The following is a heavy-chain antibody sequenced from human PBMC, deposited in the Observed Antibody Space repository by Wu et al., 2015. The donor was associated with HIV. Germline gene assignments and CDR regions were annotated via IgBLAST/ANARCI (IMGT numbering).Heavy chain of an antibody. CDR3: AREPGTTYFYYYYGMDV. CDR2: IIPIFGTA. Sequence: QVQLVQSGAEVKKPGSSVKVSCKASGGTFSSYAISWVRQAPGQGLEWMGRIIPIFGTANYAQKFQGRVTITADESTSTAYMELSSLRSEDTAVYYCAREPGTTYFYYYYGMDVWGQGTTVTVSS. D-gene: IGHD1-1*01. J-gene: IGHJ6*02. V-gene: IGHV1-69*13. CDR1: GGTFSSYA.